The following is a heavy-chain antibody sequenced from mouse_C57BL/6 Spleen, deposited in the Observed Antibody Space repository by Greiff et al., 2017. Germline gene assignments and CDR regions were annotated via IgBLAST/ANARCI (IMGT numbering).Heavy chain of an antibody. Sequence: QVQLQQPGAELVKPGASVKLSCKASGYTFTSYWMHWVKQRPGQGLEWIGMIHPNSGSTNYNEKFKSQATLTVDTSSSTAYMQLSSLTSEDSAVYYRARDDYGSSYYYAMGYWGQRPSATVSS. D-gene: IGHD1-1*01. CDR1: GYTFTSYW. CDR2: IHPNSGST. J-gene: IGHJ4*01. CDR3: ARDDYGSSYYYAMGY. V-gene: IGHV1-64*01.